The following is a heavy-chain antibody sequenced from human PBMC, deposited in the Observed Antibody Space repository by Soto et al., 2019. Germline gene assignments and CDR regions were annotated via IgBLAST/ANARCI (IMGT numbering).Heavy chain of an antibody. V-gene: IGHV3-66*04. CDR1: GVTVSSNY. CDR2: IYSGGST. Sequence: EVQLVESGGGLVQPGGSLRLSCAASGVTVSSNYMSWVRQAPGKGLEWVSVIYSGGSTYYADSVKGRFTISRDNSKKTLYPKMNSLGADDPALYYWARRGYNCGWGYFDYWGQGTLVTVYS. J-gene: IGHJ4*02. CDR3: ARRGYNCGWGYFDY. D-gene: IGHD5-18*01.